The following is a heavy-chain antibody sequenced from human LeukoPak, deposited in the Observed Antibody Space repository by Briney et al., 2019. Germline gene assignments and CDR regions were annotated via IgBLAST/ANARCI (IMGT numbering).Heavy chain of an antibody. D-gene: IGHD6-19*01. Sequence: SGRSLRLSCAASGFTFSSYAMSWVRQAPGKGLEWVSTIRSSGASTLYADSVKGRFTISRDNSKNTLYLQMSSLRAEDTAVYYCAKVPNSGWIFDYWGQGTLVTVSS. CDR1: GFTFSSYA. CDR3: AKVPNSGWIFDY. CDR2: IRSSGAST. J-gene: IGHJ4*02. V-gene: IGHV3-23*01.